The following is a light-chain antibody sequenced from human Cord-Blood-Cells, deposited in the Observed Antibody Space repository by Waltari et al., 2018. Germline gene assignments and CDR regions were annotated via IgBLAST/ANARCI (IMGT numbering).Light chain of an antibody. Sequence: SYELTQPSSVSVSPGQTARITCSGDVLAKKYARWFQQKAGQAPVLVIYKDSERPSGITERFSGSSSGTTVTLTISGAQVEDEADYYCYSAADNNLVFGGGTKLTVL. CDR1: VLAKKY. V-gene: IGLV3-27*01. CDR2: KDS. CDR3: YSAADNNLV. J-gene: IGLJ3*02.